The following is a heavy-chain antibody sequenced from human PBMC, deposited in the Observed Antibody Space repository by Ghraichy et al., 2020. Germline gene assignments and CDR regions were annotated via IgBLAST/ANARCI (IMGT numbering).Heavy chain of an antibody. V-gene: IGHV4-39*07. D-gene: IGHD6-6*01. CDR2: IYYSGST. J-gene: IGHJ4*02. CDR3: ARASSSPRFDY. CDR1: GGSISSSSYY. Sequence: TLSLTCTVSGGSISSSSYYWGWIRQPPGKGLEWIGSIYYSGSTYYNPSLKSRVTISVDTSKNQFSLKLNSVTAADTAVYYCARASSSPRFDYWGQGTLVTVSS.